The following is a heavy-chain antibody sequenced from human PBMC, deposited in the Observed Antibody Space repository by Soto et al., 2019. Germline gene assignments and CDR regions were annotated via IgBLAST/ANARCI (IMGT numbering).Heavy chain of an antibody. J-gene: IGHJ4*02. CDR3: AKEGGVWYGDFAH. Sequence: EVQLLESGGGLVQHGGSLRLSCAASGFTFSDYAMSWVRQAPGKGLEWVSAISGGGGSTYSADSVKGRFTISRDNSKNTLYRQVNSLRAEDTAVYYCAKEGGVWYGDFAHWRQGTLVTVSS. CDR2: ISGGGGST. CDR1: GFTFSDYA. D-gene: IGHD6-13*01. V-gene: IGHV3-23*01.